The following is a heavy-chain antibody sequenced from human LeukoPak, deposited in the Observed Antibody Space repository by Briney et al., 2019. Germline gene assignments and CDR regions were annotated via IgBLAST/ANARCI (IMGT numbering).Heavy chain of an antibody. J-gene: IGHJ6*02. Sequence: PGGSLRLSCAASGFTFSSYWMSWVRQAPGKGLEWVANIKQDGSEKYYVDSVKGRFTISRDNAKNSLYLQMNSLRVEDTAVYYCARARTRGVLSYYGMDVWGQGTTVTVSS. CDR2: IKQDGSEK. V-gene: IGHV3-7*01. D-gene: IGHD1-1*01. CDR3: ARARTRGVLSYYGMDV. CDR1: GFTFSSYW.